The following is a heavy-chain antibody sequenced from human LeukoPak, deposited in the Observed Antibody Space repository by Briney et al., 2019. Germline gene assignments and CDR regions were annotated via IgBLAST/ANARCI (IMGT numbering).Heavy chain of an antibody. CDR1: GGSISSSNW. CDR2: INHSGST. V-gene: IGHV4-4*02. D-gene: IGHD3-10*01. J-gene: IGHJ4*02. CDR3: ARGHPPNYYYGSGIRGRLFDY. Sequence: SETLSLTCAVSGGSISSSNWWSWVRQPPGKGLEWIGEINHSGSTNYNPSLKSRVTISVDTSKNQFSLKLSSVTAADTAVYYCARGHPPNYYYGSGIRGRLFDYWGQGTLVTVSS.